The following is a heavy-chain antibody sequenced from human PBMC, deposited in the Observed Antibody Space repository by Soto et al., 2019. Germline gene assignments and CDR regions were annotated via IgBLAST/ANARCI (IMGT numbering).Heavy chain of an antibody. D-gene: IGHD3-9*01. CDR3: ARPRVRDILTGYYRAYYYYGMDV. CDR1: GGSFSGYY. Sequence: TSETLSLTCAVYGGSFSGYYWSWIRQPPGKGLEWIGEINHSGSTNYNPSLKSRVTISVDTSKNQFSLKLSSVTAAYTAAYYCARPRVRDILTGYYRAYYYYGMDVCGTATTVTAPS. V-gene: IGHV4-34*01. J-gene: IGHJ6*04. CDR2: INHSGST.